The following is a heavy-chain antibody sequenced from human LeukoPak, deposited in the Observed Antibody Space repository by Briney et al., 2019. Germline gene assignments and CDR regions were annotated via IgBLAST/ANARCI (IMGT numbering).Heavy chain of an antibody. CDR3: ARLANIGYCRSTNCQNWYFDL. D-gene: IGHD2-2*01. J-gene: IGHJ2*01. V-gene: IGHV4-39*01. CDR2: VHYSGNT. CDR1: GGSISSSSDF. Sequence: SETLSLTCTVSGGSISSSSDFWGWIRQPPGKGLECIGNVHYSGNTYYNPSLKSRVTISVDTSKNQFSLKLRSVTAADTAVYYCARLANIGYCRSTNCQNWYFDLWGRGTLVTVSS.